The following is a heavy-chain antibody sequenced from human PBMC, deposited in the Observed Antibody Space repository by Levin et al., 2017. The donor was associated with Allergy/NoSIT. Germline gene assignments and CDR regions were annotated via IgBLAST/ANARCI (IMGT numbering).Heavy chain of an antibody. J-gene: IGHJ5*02. D-gene: IGHD1-1*01. CDR2: VYYSGST. CDR1: GGSISSRSYY. Sequence: ASETLSLTCTVSGGSISSRSYYWGWIRQPPGKGLEWIGSVYYSGSTDYNPSLKSRVTMLVDTSKNQFSLKLSSVTAADTAVYYCARLWTRAGFDPWGQGTLVTVSS. CDR3: ARLWTRAGFDP. V-gene: IGHV4-39*01.